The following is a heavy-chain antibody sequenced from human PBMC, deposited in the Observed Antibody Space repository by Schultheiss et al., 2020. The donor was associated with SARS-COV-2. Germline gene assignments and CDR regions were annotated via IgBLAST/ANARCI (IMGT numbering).Heavy chain of an antibody. CDR1: GGSFSGYY. CDR2: ISRSGST. Sequence: SETLSLTCAAYGGSFSGYYWSWIRQPPGKGLEYIGEISRSGSTNYNPSLMSRVTISVDTSNSQFSLKLSSVTAADTAVYYCARVSTRSTGLVAFDYWGQGTLVTVSS. D-gene: IGHD2-15*01. V-gene: IGHV4-34*01. J-gene: IGHJ4*02. CDR3: ARVSTRSTGLVAFDY.